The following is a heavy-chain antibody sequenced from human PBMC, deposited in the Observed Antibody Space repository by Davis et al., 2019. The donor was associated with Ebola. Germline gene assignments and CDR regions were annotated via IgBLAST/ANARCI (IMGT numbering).Heavy chain of an antibody. V-gene: IGHV1-46*01. J-gene: IGHJ4*02. Sequence: AASVKVSCKASGYIFTSYYLHWVRQAPGQGLEWMGRVNPAGGATDYAQKFQGRVTMTRDTSTTTVYMELSSLRSDDTAVYYCARGRYPTSSLDYWGQGTLVTVSS. CDR3: ARGRYPTSSLDY. CDR1: GYIFTSYY. CDR2: VNPAGGAT. D-gene: IGHD6-6*01.